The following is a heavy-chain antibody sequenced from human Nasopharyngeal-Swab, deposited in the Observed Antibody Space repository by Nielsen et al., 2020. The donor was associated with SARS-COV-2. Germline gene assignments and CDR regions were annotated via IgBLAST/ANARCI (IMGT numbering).Heavy chain of an antibody. CDR1: GDSVSSSSAA. J-gene: IGHJ6*03. V-gene: IGHV6-1*01. D-gene: IGHD4-17*01. Sequence: SQTLSLTCSISGDSVSSSSAAWNWLRQSPSRGLECLGRTYYRSKWYNDYAVSVKSRLTINPDTSKNQFSLHLNSVTPEDTAVYYCARSRGAYGDYYYYYYTDVWGKGTTVTVSS. CDR3: ARSRGAYGDYYYYYYTDV. CDR2: TYYRSKWYN.